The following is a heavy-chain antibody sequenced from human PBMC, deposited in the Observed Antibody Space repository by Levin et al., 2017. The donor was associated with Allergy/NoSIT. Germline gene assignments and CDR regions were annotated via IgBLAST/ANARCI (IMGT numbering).Heavy chain of an antibody. Sequence: GESLKISCKASGYTFTSYDINWVRQATGQGLEWMGWMNPNSGNTGYAQKFQGRVTMTRNTSISTAYMELSSLRSEDTAVYYCARSGKTNFDYWGQGTLVTVSS. D-gene: IGHD3-10*01. CDR2: MNPNSGNT. CDR3: ARSGKTNFDY. J-gene: IGHJ4*02. V-gene: IGHV1-8*01. CDR1: GYTFTSYD.